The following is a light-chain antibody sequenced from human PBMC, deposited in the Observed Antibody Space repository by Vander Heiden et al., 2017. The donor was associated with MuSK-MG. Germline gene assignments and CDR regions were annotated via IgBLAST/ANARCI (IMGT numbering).Light chain of an antibody. CDR1: SSDIGDYNY. J-gene: IGLJ2*01. V-gene: IGLV2-14*03. CDR2: DVT. CDR3: TSHTIATTVV. Sequence: QSALTQPPSVSGSPGQSITISCTGTSSDIGDYNYVSWYQQRPGRAPNRVMYDVTNRPAGVSNRFAGSKSGTTASTTISGLRPEDEADDDCTSHTIATTVVFGTGTRLTVL.